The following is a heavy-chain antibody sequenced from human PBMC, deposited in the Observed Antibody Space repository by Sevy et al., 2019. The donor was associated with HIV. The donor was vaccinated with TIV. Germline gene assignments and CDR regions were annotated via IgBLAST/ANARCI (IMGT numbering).Heavy chain of an antibody. V-gene: IGHV3-7*01. D-gene: IGHD2-2*01. CDR1: GFTFSSYW. CDR3: ARGGGYCSSTSCYSFDY. Sequence: GSLRLSCAASGFTFSSYWMSWVRQAPGKGLEWVANIKQDGSEKYYVDSVKGRFTIPRDNAKNSLYLQMNSLRAEDTAVYYCARGGGYCSSTSCYSFDYWGQGTLVTVSS. CDR2: IKQDGSEK. J-gene: IGHJ4*02.